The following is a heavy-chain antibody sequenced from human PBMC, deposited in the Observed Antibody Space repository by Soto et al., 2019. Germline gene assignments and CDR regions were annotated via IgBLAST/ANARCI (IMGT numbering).Heavy chain of an antibody. D-gene: IGHD3-10*01. CDR3: ARQNVLLGGFDY. J-gene: IGHJ4*02. CDR2: IYPGDSDT. V-gene: IGHV5-51*01. Sequence: GESLKISFKGSGYSFTSYLIGWVRQMPVKGLEWMGIIYPGDSDTRYSPSFQGQVTISADKSISTAYLQWSSLKASDTAMYYCARQNVLLGGFDYCGQRTQVAVSS. CDR1: GYSFTSYL.